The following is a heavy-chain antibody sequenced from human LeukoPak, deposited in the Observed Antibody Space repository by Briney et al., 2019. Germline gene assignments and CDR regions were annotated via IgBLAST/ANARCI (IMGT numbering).Heavy chain of an antibody. J-gene: IGHJ4*02. Sequence: GGSLRLSCAASGFTFNSYGMHWVRQVPGKGLEWVTFIRNDGSIKYYADSVKGRFTISRDNSKNTLYLQMNSLRAEDTAVYYCAKRSSGELLEAFDYWGQGTLVTVSS. CDR2: IRNDGSIK. V-gene: IGHV3-30*02. CDR3: AKRSSGELLEAFDY. D-gene: IGHD1-26*01. CDR1: GFTFNSYG.